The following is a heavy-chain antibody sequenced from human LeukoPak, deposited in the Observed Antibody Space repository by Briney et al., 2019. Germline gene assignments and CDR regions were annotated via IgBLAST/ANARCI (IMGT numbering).Heavy chain of an antibody. CDR3: ASYDSSGLEH. D-gene: IGHD3-22*01. V-gene: IGHV5-51*01. J-gene: IGHJ1*01. CDR2: IYPGDYDT. CDR1: GSRFTSYW. Sequence: PGASLQISCKGSGSRFTSYWIGWVRQMPGKGPAGMGIIYPGDYDTRYSPSFQGQVTISADKSISTAYLQWSSLKASDTAMYYCASYDSSGLEHWGQGTLVTVSS.